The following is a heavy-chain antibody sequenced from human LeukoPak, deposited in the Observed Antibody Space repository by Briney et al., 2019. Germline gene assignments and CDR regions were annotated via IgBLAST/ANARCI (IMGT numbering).Heavy chain of an antibody. CDR2: IWYDGSNK. V-gene: IGHV3-33*01. J-gene: IGHJ4*02. D-gene: IGHD6-13*01. Sequence: GGSLRLSCAASGFTFSSYGMHWVRQAPGKGLEWVAVIWYDGSNKYYADSVKGRFTISRDNSKNTLYLQMNSLRAEDTAVYYCARIAAAGTGDYWGQGTLVTVSS. CDR3: ARIAAAGTGDY. CDR1: GFTFSSYG.